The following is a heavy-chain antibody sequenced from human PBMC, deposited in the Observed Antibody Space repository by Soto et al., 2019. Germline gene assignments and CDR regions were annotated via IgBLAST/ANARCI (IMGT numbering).Heavy chain of an antibody. CDR2: IYPGDSDT. J-gene: IGHJ3*02. CDR1: GYSFTTYW. D-gene: IGHD3-3*01. CDR3: ARHSRAIFGVVIPGAFDI. V-gene: IGHV5-51*01. Sequence: GESLKISCKGSGYSFTTYWIGWVRQMRGKGLAWMGIIYPGDSDTRYSPSFQGQVTISADKSISTAYLQWSSLKASDTAMYYCARHSRAIFGVVIPGAFDIWGQGTMVTVSS.